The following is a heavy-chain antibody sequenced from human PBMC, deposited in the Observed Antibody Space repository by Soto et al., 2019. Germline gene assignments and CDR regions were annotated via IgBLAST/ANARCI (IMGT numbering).Heavy chain of an antibody. J-gene: IGHJ6*03. D-gene: IGHD5-12*01. CDR1: GFTFSSYA. CDR2: VSSNGNPT. V-gene: IGHV3-64D*08. Sequence: GGSLRLCCSVSGFTFSSYAMHWVRQAPGKGLEYVSSVSSNGNPTYYADSVKGRFTISRDNSKSTLYLQMNSLRPEDTAVYYCALKYFIVATIPYYMDVWGKGTTVTVSS. CDR3: ALKYFIVATIPYYMDV.